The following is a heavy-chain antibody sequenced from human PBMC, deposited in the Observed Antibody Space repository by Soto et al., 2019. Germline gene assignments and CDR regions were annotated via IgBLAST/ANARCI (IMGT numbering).Heavy chain of an antibody. J-gene: IGHJ4*02. Sequence: GSLRLSCAASGFTVSSNYMTWVRQAPGKGLEWVSALYSGGSTYYADSVKGRFTISRESSENTLYLQMNSLRAEDTAVYYCAKDLSVLATIQYFDSWGQGT. CDR1: GFTVSSNY. D-gene: IGHD5-12*01. CDR3: AKDLSVLATIQYFDS. CDR2: LYSGGST. V-gene: IGHV3-53*05.